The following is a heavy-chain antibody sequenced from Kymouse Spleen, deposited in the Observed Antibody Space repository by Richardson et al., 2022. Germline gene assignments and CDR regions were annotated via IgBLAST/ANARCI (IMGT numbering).Heavy chain of an antibody. D-gene: IGHD1-7*01. Sequence: QVQLVESGGGVVQPGRSLRLSCAASGFTFSSYGMHWVRQAPGKGLEWVAVIWYDGSNKYYADSVKGRFTISRDNSKNTLYLQMNSLRAEDTAVYYCARERAGTTNYYYGMDVWGQGTTVTVSS. J-gene: IGHJ6*02. CDR3: ARERAGTTNYYYGMDV. CDR2: IWYDGSNK. V-gene: IGHV3-33*01. CDR1: GFTFSSYG.